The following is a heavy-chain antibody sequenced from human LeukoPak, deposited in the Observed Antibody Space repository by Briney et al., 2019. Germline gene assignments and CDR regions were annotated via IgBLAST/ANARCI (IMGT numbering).Heavy chain of an antibody. CDR2: INHSGST. Sequence: SETLSLTCAVYGGSFSGYYWSWIRQPPGKGLEWIGEINHSGSTNYNPSLKSRVTISVDTSKNQFSLKLSPVTAADTAVYYCAGSSGWSRPWYFDLWGRGTLVTVSS. D-gene: IGHD6-19*01. V-gene: IGHV4-34*01. CDR3: AGSSGWSRPWYFDL. CDR1: GGSFSGYY. J-gene: IGHJ2*01.